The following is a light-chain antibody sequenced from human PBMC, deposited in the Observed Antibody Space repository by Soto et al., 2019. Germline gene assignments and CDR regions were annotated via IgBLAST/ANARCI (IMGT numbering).Light chain of an antibody. CDR3: AAWDDSLDGYV. CDR1: SSDIGSNN. V-gene: IGLV1-44*01. Sequence: QSALTQPPSASGTPGQRVTISCSGSSSDIGSNNVNWYQQLPGAAPKLLIHSNNQRPSGVPDRLSGSKSGTSASLAISGLQSEDEADYYCAAWDDSLDGYVFGTGTKVTVL. CDR2: SNN. J-gene: IGLJ1*01.